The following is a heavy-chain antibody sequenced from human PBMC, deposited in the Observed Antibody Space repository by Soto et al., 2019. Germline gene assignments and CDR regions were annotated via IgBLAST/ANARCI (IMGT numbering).Heavy chain of an antibody. J-gene: IGHJ4*02. CDR2: IDGDGSRT. CDR3: ARELASYNDY. CDR1: GFTFSGYW. Sequence: GGSLRLSCAASGFTFSGYWMHWVRQAPGKGLVWVSRIDGDGSRTNYADSVKGRFTISRDNAKNTLYLQMNSLRAEDTAVYYCARELASYNDYWGQGTLVTVSS. D-gene: IGHD1-1*01. V-gene: IGHV3-74*01.